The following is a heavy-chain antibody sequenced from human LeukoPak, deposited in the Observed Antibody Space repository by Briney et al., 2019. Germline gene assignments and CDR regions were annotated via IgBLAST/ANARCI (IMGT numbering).Heavy chain of an antibody. CDR1: GDIISNFA. D-gene: IGHD4-17*01. CDR2: IIPIFGTA. V-gene: IGHV1-69*13. CDR3: ARYYGDYSYWFDP. Sequence: SVKVSCKASGDIISNFAVSWVRQAPGQGLEWMGGIIPIFGTANYAQKFQGRVTITADESTSTAYMELSSLRSEDTAVYYCARYYGDYSYWFDPWGQGTLVTVSS. J-gene: IGHJ5*02.